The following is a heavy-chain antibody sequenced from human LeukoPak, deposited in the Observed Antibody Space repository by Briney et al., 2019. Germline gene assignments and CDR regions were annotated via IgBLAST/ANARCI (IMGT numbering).Heavy chain of an antibody. CDR1: GFTFSDHY. Sequence: PGGSLRLSCAASGFTFSDHYMSWIRQAPGKGLEWVSYISSSGSTIYYADSVKGRFTISRDNSKNTLYLQMNSLRAEDTAVYYCAKEEYQLLYAFDIWGQGTMVTVSS. V-gene: IGHV3-11*01. D-gene: IGHD2-2*01. J-gene: IGHJ3*02. CDR2: ISSSGSTI. CDR3: AKEEYQLLYAFDI.